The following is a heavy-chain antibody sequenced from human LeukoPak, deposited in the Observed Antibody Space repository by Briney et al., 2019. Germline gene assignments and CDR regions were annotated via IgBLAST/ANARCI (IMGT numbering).Heavy chain of an antibody. J-gene: IGHJ4*02. CDR2: ISNSGGII. D-gene: IGHD2-8*02. CDR1: GFTFSSFE. CDR3: ARSWSRKAPFDY. Sequence: GGSLRLSCAASGFTFSSFEMNWVRQAPGKGLEWISYISNSGGIIYYPDSVKGRFTISRDDAKNSLYLQMNSLRAEDTAVYYCARSWSRKAPFDYWGQGTLVTVSS. V-gene: IGHV3-48*03.